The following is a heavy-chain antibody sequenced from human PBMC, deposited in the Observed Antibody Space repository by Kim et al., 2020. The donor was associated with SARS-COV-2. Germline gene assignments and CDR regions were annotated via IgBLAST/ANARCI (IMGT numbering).Heavy chain of an antibody. V-gene: IGHV1-8*01. CDR2: MNPNSGNT. CDR3: ARGRPGYRSSWYLNDY. Sequence: ASVKVSCKASGYTFTSYDINWVRQATGQGLEWMGWMNPNSGNTGYAQKFQGRVTMTRNTSISTAYMELSSLRSEDTAVYYCARGRPGYRSSWYLNDYWGQGTLVTVSS. D-gene: IGHD6-13*01. J-gene: IGHJ4*02. CDR1: GYTFTSYD.